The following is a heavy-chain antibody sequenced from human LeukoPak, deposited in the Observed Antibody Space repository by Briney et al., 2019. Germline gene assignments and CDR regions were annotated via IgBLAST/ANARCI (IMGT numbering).Heavy chain of an antibody. CDR1: GASISSYY. J-gene: IGHJ5*02. D-gene: IGHD6-13*01. CDR2: IYVTGST. V-gene: IGHV4-4*07. CDR3: ARDKRAAGRGRNWFDP. Sequence: PSETLSLTCTVSGASISSYYWSWIRQPAGKALEWIGRIYVTGSTTYNPSLESRVTMSLDTSKNHFSLKLRSVTAADTAVYYCARDKRAAGRGRNWFDPWGQGTLVTVSS.